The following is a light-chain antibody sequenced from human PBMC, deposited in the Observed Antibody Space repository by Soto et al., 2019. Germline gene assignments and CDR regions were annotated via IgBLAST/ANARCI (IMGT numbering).Light chain of an antibody. CDR1: QSISSW. CDR2: DAS. Sequence: DIQMTQQPATLSAPVGDIPTITCRASQSISSWLAWYQQKPGKAPKLLISDASSLKSGVPSRFSGSGSATEFTLTISSLQPDDFATYYCQQYNSYSRTFGQGTKVDIK. V-gene: IGKV1-5*01. CDR3: QQYNSYSRT. J-gene: IGKJ1*01.